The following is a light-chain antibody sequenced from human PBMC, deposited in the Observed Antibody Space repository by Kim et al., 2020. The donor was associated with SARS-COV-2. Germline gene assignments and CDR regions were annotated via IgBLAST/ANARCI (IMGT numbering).Light chain of an antibody. J-gene: IGLJ2*01. Sequence: QSALTQPASVSGSPGQSITISCTGTTSDVGGYNLVSWYQLHPGKAPKLIIFGVSNRPSGVSNRFSGSKSGNTASLTISGLQAEDEADYYCASYGSSSTVFGGGTKVTVL. CDR1: TSDVGGYNL. CDR3: ASYGSSSTV. V-gene: IGLV2-14*03. CDR2: GVS.